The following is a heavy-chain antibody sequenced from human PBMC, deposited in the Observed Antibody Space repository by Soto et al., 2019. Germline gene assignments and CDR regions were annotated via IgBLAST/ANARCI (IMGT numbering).Heavy chain of an antibody. CDR3: TTVTIFGVMLTYYGMDV. D-gene: IGHD3-3*01. V-gene: IGHV3-15*07. Sequence: PGGSLRLSCAASGFTFSNAWMNWVRQAPGKGLEWVGRIKSKTDGGTTDYAAPVKGRFTISRDDSKNTLYLQMNSLKTEDTAVYYCTTVTIFGVMLTYYGMDVWGQGTTVTVSS. J-gene: IGHJ6*02. CDR2: IKSKTDGGTT. CDR1: GFTFSNAW.